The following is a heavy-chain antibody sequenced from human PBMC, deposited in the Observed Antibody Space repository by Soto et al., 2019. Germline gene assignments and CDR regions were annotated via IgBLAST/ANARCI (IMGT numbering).Heavy chain of an antibody. CDR2: IKSKAHGGTT. CDR3: ASYRDSSGLRRYDY. V-gene: IGHV3-15*07. CDR1: DFILGEAG. J-gene: IGHJ4*02. D-gene: IGHD3-22*01. Sequence: EVQLEESGGGWLRLGDPLTLSGEASDFILGEAGMRWVRQAPGKGLEWVGRIKSKAHGGTTDYAAPLKGRFTILRDDSKNTLYLQMNSLQTEDTAMYYCASYRDSSGLRRYDYWGQGALVTVSS.